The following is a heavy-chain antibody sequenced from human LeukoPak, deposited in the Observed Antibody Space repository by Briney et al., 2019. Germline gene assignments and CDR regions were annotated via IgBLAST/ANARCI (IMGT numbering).Heavy chain of an antibody. J-gene: IGHJ6*03. CDR2: INPNSGGT. CDR1: GYTFTGYY. Sequence: ASVKVSCKASGYTFTGYYMHWVRQAPGQGLEWMGRINPNSGGTNYAQKFQGRVTMTRDTSISTAYMELSRLRSDDTAVYYCARAGVFTGSGYYYYMDVWGKGTTVTVSS. V-gene: IGHV1-2*06. CDR3: ARAGVFTGSGYYYYMDV. D-gene: IGHD3-22*01.